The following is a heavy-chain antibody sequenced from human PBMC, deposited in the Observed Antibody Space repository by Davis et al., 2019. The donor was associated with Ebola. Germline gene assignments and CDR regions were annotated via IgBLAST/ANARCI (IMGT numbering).Heavy chain of an antibody. CDR3: ALTGRYFDWLGHPSNFDY. V-gene: IGHV4-39*01. D-gene: IGHD3-9*01. J-gene: IGHJ4*02. CDR1: GCSISSSSYY. CDR2: LYYSGST. Sequence: SETLSLTCTVSGCSISSSSYYWGWIRQPPGKGLEWIGSLYYSGSTYYNPSLKSRVTISVDTSKNQFSLKLSSVTAADTAVYYCALTGRYFDWLGHPSNFDYWGQGTLVTVSS.